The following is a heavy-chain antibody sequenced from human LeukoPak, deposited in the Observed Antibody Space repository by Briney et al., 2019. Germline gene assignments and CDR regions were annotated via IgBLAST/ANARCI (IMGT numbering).Heavy chain of an antibody. CDR1: GVSISSGYYY. V-gene: IGHV4-30-4*01. CDR3: ARGPWSSSLDY. CDR2: IYYGGT. J-gene: IGHJ4*02. D-gene: IGHD6-6*01. Sequence: SQTLSLTCTVSGVSISSGYYYWSWIRQPPGKGLEYIVYIYYGGTYYNPSLKSRVTISVDTSKNQFSLKLSSVTAADTAVYYCARGPWSSSLDYWGQGTLVTVSS.